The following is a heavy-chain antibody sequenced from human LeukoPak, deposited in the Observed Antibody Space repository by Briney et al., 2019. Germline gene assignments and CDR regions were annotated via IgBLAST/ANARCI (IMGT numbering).Heavy chain of an antibody. V-gene: IGHV3-23*01. J-gene: IGHJ4*02. CDR2: VSGNDGGST. Sequence: GSLRLSCAASGFTFSNYAMSWVRQAPEKALEWASAVSGNDGGSTYYADSVKGRFTISRDNSKNTLYLQMNSLRAEDTAVYYCAKDGEDTYYYDSSGYQTFDYWGQGTLVTVSS. D-gene: IGHD3-22*01. CDR1: GFTFSNYA. CDR3: AKDGEDTYYYDSSGYQTFDY.